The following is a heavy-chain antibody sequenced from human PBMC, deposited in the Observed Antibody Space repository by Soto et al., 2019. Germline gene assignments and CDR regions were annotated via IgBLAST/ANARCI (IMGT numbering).Heavy chain of an antibody. CDR2: IIPILGIA. Sequence: SVKVSCKASGGTFSSYTISWVRQAPGQGLEWMGRIIPILGIANYAQKFQGRVTITADKSTSTAYMELSSLRSEDTAVYYCAREGTRDAFDIWGQGTMVTVSS. J-gene: IGHJ3*02. D-gene: IGHD1-1*01. CDR1: GGTFSSYT. CDR3: AREGTRDAFDI. V-gene: IGHV1-69*04.